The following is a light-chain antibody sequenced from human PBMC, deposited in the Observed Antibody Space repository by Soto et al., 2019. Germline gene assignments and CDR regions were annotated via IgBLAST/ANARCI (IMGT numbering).Light chain of an antibody. CDR3: MQGTHWPST. J-gene: IGKJ2*01. Sequence: DVVMTQSPLSLPVTLGQPASISCRSSQSLVYSDGNTYLSWFQQRPGQSPRRLIYKVSNRDSGVPDRLSGSGADTDFTLKISRVEAEDVAVYYCMQGTHWPSTFGQGTKLEI. CDR2: KVS. CDR1: QSLVYSDGNTY. V-gene: IGKV2-30*01.